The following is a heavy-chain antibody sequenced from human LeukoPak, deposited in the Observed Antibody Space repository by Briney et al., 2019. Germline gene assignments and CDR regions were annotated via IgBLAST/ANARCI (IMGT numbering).Heavy chain of an antibody. D-gene: IGHD5-24*01. CDR1: ITFRSYT. CDR2: IRSSSSYI. J-gene: IGHJ4*02. V-gene: IGHV3-21*01. CDR3: ARDGWLDY. Sequence: GGSLKTFCASLGITFRSYTMNWVRQGPGKGLEWVSSIRSSSSYIYYADSVKGRFTISRDNAKNSLYLQMNSLRAEDTAVYYCARDGWLDYWGQGTLVTVSS.